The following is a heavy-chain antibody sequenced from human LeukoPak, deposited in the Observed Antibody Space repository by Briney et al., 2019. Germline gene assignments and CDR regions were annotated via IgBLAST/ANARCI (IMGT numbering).Heavy chain of an antibody. CDR2: ISGSGGST. J-gene: IGHJ4*02. CDR1: GFTFSSYA. CDR3: AKGRSWELLNY. D-gene: IGHD1-26*01. V-gene: IGHV3-23*01. Sequence: GGSLRLSCAASGFTFSSYAMSWVRQAPGKGLEWVSAISGSGGSTYYADSVKGRFTVSRDNSKNTLYLQMNSLRAEDTAVYYCAKGRSWELLNYWGQGTLVTVSS.